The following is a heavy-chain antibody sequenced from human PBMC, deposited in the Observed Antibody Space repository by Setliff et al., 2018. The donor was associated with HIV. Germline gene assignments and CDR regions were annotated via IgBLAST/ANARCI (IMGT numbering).Heavy chain of an antibody. CDR2: IYTSGST. J-gene: IGHJ4*02. CDR1: GGSISSGSYD. D-gene: IGHD1-26*01. CDR3: ARAYSGSFDY. Sequence: SETLSLPCTVSGGSISSGSYDWSCIRQPAGKGLEWNGRIYTSGSTNYNPSLKSRVTISVDTSKNQFSLKLSSVTAADTAVYYCARAYSGSFDYWGQGTLVTVSS. V-gene: IGHV4-61*02.